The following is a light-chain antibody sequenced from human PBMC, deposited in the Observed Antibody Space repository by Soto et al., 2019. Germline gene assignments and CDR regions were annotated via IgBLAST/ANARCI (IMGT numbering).Light chain of an antibody. CDR3: QQRSSWPST. CDR2: GAS. CDR1: QSISRY. V-gene: IGKV3-11*01. J-gene: IGKJ1*01. Sequence: EIVLTQSPGTLSLSPGERTTVSCRASQSISRYLAWYQQKSGQGPRLLIYGASNRATGTPDRFGGSGSGTDFTLTISSLEPEDFAVYYCQQRSSWPSTFGQGTKVDIK.